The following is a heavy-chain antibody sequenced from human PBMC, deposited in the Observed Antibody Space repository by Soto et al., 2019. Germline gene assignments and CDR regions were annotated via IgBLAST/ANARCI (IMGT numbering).Heavy chain of an antibody. D-gene: IGHD3-16*01. J-gene: IGHJ4*02. Sequence: GSLRLSCAASGFTFSSYGMHWVRQAPGKGLEWVAVIWYDGSNKYYADSVKGRFTISRDNSKNTLYLQMNSLRAEDTAVYYCARDVAGVGIPLVDQNGWFDYWGQGTLVTVSS. V-gene: IGHV3-33*08. CDR3: ARDVAGVGIPLVDQNGWFDY. CDR2: IWYDGSNK. CDR1: GFTFSSYG.